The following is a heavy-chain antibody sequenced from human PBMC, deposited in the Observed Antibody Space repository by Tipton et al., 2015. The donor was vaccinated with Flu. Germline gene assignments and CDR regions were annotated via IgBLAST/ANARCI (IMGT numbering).Heavy chain of an antibody. V-gene: IGHV5-51*01. CDR1: GYNFKTYW. CDR3: VRHDSNWFDYLQH. Sequence: VQLVQSGADVKKPGESLTISCKGSGYNFKTYWIGWVRQMPGKGLEWMGIIYPGDSDTRYSPSFRGQVTISADTSTSTAFLHWSSLKASDTAWYYCVRHDSNWFDYLQHWGQGTLVTVSP. D-gene: IGHD3-10*01. CDR2: IYPGDSDT. J-gene: IGHJ1*01.